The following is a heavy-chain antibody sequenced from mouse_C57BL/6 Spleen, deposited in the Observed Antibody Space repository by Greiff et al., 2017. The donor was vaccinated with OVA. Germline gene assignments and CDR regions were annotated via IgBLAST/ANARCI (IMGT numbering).Heavy chain of an antibody. Sequence: QVQLKQPGAELVKPGASVKLSCKASGYTFTSYWMHWVKQRPGRGLEWIGRIDPNSGGTKYNEKFKSKATLTVDKPSSTAYMQLSSLTSEDSAVYYCARGDDAYWFAYWGQGTLVTVSA. D-gene: IGHD2-3*01. CDR1: GYTFTSYW. CDR3: ARGDDAYWFAY. V-gene: IGHV1-72*01. J-gene: IGHJ3*01. CDR2: IDPNSGGT.